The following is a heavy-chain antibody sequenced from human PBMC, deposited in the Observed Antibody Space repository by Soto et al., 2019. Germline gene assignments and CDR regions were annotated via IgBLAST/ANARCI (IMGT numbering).Heavy chain of an antibody. CDR2: FDPEDGET. Sequence: QVQLVQSGAEVKKPGASVKVSCKVSGYTLTELSMHWVRQAPGKGLEWMGGFDPEDGETIYAQKFQGRVTMTEDTSADTAYLELSSLRSEDTAVYYCATCRDGYNREYWYFDLWGRGTLVTVSS. D-gene: IGHD5-12*01. CDR1: GYTLTELS. CDR3: ATCRDGYNREYWYFDL. J-gene: IGHJ2*01. V-gene: IGHV1-24*01.